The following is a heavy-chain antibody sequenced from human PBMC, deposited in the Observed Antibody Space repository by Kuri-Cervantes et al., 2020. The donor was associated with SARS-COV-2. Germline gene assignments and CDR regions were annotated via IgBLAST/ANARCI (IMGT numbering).Heavy chain of an antibody. CDR2: ITDEGADT. D-gene: IGHD5-18*01. J-gene: IGHJ4*02. CDR1: GFTFSSFA. CDR3: ASVEGVTPDY. Sequence: GESLKISCAGSGFTFSSFAMAWVRQAPGKGLEWISDITDEGADTYFADSVKGRFTISRDNSKYSLTLQMNSLRAEDTAVYYCASVEGVTPDYWGQGTLVTVSS. V-gene: IGHV3-23*01.